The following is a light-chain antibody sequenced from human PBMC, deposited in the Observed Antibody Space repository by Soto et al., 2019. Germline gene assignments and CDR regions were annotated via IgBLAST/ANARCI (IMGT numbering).Light chain of an antibody. CDR2: DAS. CDR1: QSVSSY. CDR3: QQRSNWPPLT. J-gene: IGKJ4*01. V-gene: IGKV3-11*01. Sequence: EIVLTQSPATLSLSPGERATLSCRASQSVSSYLAWYQQKPGQAPRLLIYDASNRATGIPARFSGSGSGTDFTLTIRSLEPEDFAVYYCQQRSNWPPLTCGGGTKVEIK.